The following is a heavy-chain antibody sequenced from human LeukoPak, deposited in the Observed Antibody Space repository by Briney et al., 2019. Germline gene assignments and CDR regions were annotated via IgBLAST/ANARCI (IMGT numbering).Heavy chain of an antibody. CDR2: ISGSGGST. V-gene: IGHV3-23*01. J-gene: IGHJ4*02. CDR3: AKSLSGARPNFDFDY. CDR1: GFTFSSYA. D-gene: IGHD6-6*01. Sequence: GGSLRLYCAASGFTFSSYAMSWVRQAPGKGLEWVSAISGSGGSTYYADSVKGRFTISRDNSKNTLYLQLNVLRAEDTAVYYCAKSLSGARPNFDFDYWGQGTLVTVSS.